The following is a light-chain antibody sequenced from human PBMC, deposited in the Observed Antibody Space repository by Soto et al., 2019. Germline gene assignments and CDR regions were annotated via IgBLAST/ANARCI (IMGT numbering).Light chain of an antibody. CDR3: QQRSTWPLT. CDR2: GAS. CDR1: QSVSSN. J-gene: IGKJ4*01. V-gene: IGKV3-15*01. Sequence: EIVMTQSPATLSVSPGERATLSCRASQSVSSNLAWYQQKPGQAPRLLIYGASTRATGIPARFSGSGSGTEFTLSISSLQSEDFAVYFCQQRSTWPLTFGGGTKVDI.